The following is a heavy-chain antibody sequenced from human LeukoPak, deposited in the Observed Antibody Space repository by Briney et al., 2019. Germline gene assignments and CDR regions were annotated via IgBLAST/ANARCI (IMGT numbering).Heavy chain of an antibody. CDR2: ISNSRSSI. J-gene: IGHJ3*02. Sequence: GGSVRLSCAVSGFTFSSFSMNWVRQAPGKGLEWVSYISNSRSSIYYADSMKGRFTISRDNATNSLYLQMNRLRAEDTAVYYCARDTAGWGYYDSREAGAFDIWGQGTMVTVSS. CDR3: ARDTAGWGYYDSREAGAFDI. CDR1: GFTFSSFS. V-gene: IGHV3-48*01. D-gene: IGHD3-22*01.